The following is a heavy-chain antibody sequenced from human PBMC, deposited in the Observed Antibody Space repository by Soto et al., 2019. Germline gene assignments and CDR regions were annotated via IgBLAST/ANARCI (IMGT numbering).Heavy chain of an antibody. J-gene: IGHJ4*02. Sequence: GGYLRLSCAASGFTFSSYGMHWVRQAPGKGLEWVAVISYDGSNKYYADSVKGRFTISRDNSKNTLYLQMNSLRAEDTAVYYCAPAGFDYWGQGTLVTVSS. CDR1: GFTFSSYG. D-gene: IGHD3-10*01. V-gene: IGHV3-30*03. CDR2: ISYDGSNK. CDR3: APAGFDY.